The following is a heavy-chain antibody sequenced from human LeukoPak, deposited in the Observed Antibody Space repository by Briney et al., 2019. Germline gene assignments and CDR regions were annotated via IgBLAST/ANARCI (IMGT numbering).Heavy chain of an antibody. CDR2: INWNGGST. CDR3: ARKGRYYYDSSGYLRTSYYYYYYMDV. J-gene: IGHJ6*03. D-gene: IGHD3-22*01. Sequence: GGSLRLSCVASGFTFDDYGMSWVRQAPGKGLEWVSGINWNGGSTGYADSVKGRFTISRDNAKNSLYLQMNSLRAEDTALYYCARKGRYYYDSSGYLRTSYYYYYYMDVWGKGTTVTVSS. V-gene: IGHV3-20*04. CDR1: GFTFDDYG.